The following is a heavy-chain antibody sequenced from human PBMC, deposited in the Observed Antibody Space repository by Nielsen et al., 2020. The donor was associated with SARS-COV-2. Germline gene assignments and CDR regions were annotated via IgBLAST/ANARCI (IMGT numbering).Heavy chain of an antibody. D-gene: IGHD5-12*01. J-gene: IGHJ3*02. CDR2: ISSSSSYI. V-gene: IGHV3-21*01. Sequence: GESLKISCAASGFTFSSYSMNWVRQAPGKGLEWVSSISSSSSYIYYADSVKGRFTISRDNAKNSLYLQMNSLRAEDTAVYYCAISGYAHDAFDIWGQGTMGTVSS. CDR3: AISGYAHDAFDI. CDR1: GFTFSSYS.